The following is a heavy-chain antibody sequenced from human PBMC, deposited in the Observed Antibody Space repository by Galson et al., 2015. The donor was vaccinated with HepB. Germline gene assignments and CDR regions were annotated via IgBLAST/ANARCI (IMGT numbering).Heavy chain of an antibody. D-gene: IGHD2-2*01. CDR1: GFTFSDYY. CDR3: ARYCSSTSCYSYGMDV. CDR2: ISSSGSTI. V-gene: IGHV3-11*01. J-gene: IGHJ6*02. Sequence: SLRLSCAASGFTFSDYYMSWIRQAPGKGLEWVSYISSSGSTIYYADSVKGRFTISRDNAKNSLYLQMNSLRAEDTAVYYCARYCSSTSCYSYGMDVWGQGTTVTVSS.